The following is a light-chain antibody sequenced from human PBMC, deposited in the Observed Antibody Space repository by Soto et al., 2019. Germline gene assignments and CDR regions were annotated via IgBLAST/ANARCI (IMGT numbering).Light chain of an antibody. CDR2: EVD. CDR3: SSYAGTYSVV. Sequence: QSALTQPRSVSGSPGQSVTISCTGTSSDVGSYDHVSWYQQHPGKAPKLMIYEVDQRSSRVPDRFSGSKSGNTASLTISGLQAEDEADYYCSSYAGTYSVVFGGGTKVTVL. CDR1: SSDVGSYDH. J-gene: IGLJ2*01. V-gene: IGLV2-11*01.